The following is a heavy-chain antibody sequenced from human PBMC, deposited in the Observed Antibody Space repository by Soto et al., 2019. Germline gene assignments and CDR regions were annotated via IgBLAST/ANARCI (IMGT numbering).Heavy chain of an antibody. D-gene: IGHD3-3*01. CDR3: ASEYDFWSGYRSWWFDP. CDR2: ISAYNGNT. V-gene: IGHV1-18*01. Sequence: ASVKVSCKASGYTFTSYGISWVRQAPGQGLEWMGWISAYNGNTNYAQKLQGRVTMTTDTSTSTAYMELRSLRSDDTAVYYCASEYDFWSGYRSWWFDPWGQGTLVTVSS. CDR1: GYTFTSYG. J-gene: IGHJ5*02.